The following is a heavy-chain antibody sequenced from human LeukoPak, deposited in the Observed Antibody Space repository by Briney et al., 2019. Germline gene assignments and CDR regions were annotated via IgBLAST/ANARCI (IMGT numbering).Heavy chain of an antibody. Sequence: GGSLRLSCAASGFTFSSYEMNWVRQAPGKGLEWVSYISSSGSTIYYADSVKGRFTISRDNAKNSLYLQMNSLRAEDMAVYYCARGIQLWSPWDYWGQGTLVTVSS. CDR3: ARGIQLWSPWDY. J-gene: IGHJ4*02. CDR1: GFTFSSYE. CDR2: ISSSGSTI. V-gene: IGHV3-48*03. D-gene: IGHD5-18*01.